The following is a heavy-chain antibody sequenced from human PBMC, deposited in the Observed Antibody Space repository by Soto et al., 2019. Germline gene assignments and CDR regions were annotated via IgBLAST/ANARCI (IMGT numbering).Heavy chain of an antibody. CDR1: GFTFSSYG. D-gene: IGHD2-2*01. CDR2: ISYDGSNK. V-gene: IGHV3-30*18. Sequence: QVQLVESGGGVVQPGRSLRLSCAASGFTFSSYGMHWVRQAPGKGLEWVAVISYDGSNKYYADSVKGRFTISRDNSKKQVYVQMNSLSAEDNVGYYCAKDVGNSDCSSTSCYVDPNYYGMHVWGQGTTVPVSS. CDR3: AKDVGNSDCSSTSCYVDPNYYGMHV. J-gene: IGHJ6*02.